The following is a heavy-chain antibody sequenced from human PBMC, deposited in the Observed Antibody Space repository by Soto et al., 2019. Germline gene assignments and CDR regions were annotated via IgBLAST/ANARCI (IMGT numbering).Heavy chain of an antibody. V-gene: IGHV3-30*04. D-gene: IGHD2-15*01. J-gene: IGHJ4*02. Sequence: GGSLRLSCVASGFTFSIYAMHWVRQAPGKGREWVVVISYDGSNKQYADSVKGRFTISRDNEKNTLYQKMNSLRTEDKAVYYCARPPVIDIGVHLDYWGQGTLVTVSS. CDR1: GFTFSIYA. CDR2: ISYDGSNK. CDR3: ARPPVIDIGVHLDY.